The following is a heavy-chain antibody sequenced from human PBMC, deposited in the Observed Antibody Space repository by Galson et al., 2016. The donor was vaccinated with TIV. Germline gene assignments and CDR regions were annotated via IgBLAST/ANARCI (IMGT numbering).Heavy chain of an antibody. V-gene: IGHV1-18*01. CDR2: ISANNGNT. Sequence: SVKVSCKASGYTFTSYGVSWVRQAPGQGLEWMGWISANNGNTNYAQKFQGRVTMTIDTSTTTAYMDLRSLRSDDTAVYYYARDSGAYYDFLNGYYGRDSFNIWGQGTMVTVSS. J-gene: IGHJ3*02. D-gene: IGHD3-3*01. CDR1: GYTFTSYG. CDR3: ARDSGAYYDFLNGYYGRDSFNI.